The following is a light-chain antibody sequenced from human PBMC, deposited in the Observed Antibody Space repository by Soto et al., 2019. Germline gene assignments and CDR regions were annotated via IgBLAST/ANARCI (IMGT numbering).Light chain of an antibody. CDR2: AAS. J-gene: IGKJ1*01. CDR1: QSISSY. Sequence: DIQMTQSPSSLSASVGDRVTITCRASQSISSYLNWYQQKPGKAPKLLIYAASSLQSGVPSRFSGSGAGTDCTLTLSSLQPEDLAPYYCQLSYRTPPRTFGQGTKVEIK. V-gene: IGKV1-39*01. CDR3: QLSYRTPPRT.